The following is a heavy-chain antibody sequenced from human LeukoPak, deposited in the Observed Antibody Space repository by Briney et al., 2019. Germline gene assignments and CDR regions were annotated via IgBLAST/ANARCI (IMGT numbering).Heavy chain of an antibody. J-gene: IGHJ4*02. V-gene: IGHV3-21*01. CDR3: ARVVWFGETIDY. D-gene: IGHD3-10*01. CDR1: GLTFSSYS. CDR2: ISSSSSYI. Sequence: GGSLRLSCAASGLTFSSYSMNWVRQAPGKGLEWVSSISSSSSYIYYADSVKGRFAISRDNAKKSLYLQMNSLRAEDTAVYDCARVVWFGETIDYWGQGTLVTVSS.